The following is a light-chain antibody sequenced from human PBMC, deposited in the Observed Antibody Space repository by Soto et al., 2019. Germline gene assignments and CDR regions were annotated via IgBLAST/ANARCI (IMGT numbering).Light chain of an antibody. CDR1: QSIRTY. J-gene: IGKJ4*01. CDR3: QQSYSTPT. Sequence: DIQMTQSPSSLSASVGDRFTITSRASQSIRTYVNWYQQTPEEATLLLIYAGSSLQSGVPSRFGGSGSGTDVTLTITSLQPEDFATYYCQQSYSTPTFGGGTKVDIK. V-gene: IGKV1-39*01. CDR2: AGS.